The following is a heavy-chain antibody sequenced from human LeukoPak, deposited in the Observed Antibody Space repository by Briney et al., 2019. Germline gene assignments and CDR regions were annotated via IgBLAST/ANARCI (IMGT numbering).Heavy chain of an antibody. CDR2: INPDGTST. V-gene: IGHV3-74*01. J-gene: IGHJ5*02. D-gene: IGHD2-21*02. CDR3: ARDAGDCGGDCPRWFDP. Sequence: PGGSLRLSCAASGFTFSSYWMHWVRQAPGKGLVWVSRINPDGTSTNYADSVKGRFTISRGNAKNTVDLQMNSLRGEDTAVYYCARDAGDCGGDCPRWFDPWGQGTLVTVSS. CDR1: GFTFSSYW.